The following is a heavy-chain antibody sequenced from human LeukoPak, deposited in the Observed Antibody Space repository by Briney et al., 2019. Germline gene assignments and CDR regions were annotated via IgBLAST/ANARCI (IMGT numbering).Heavy chain of an antibody. J-gene: IGHJ4*02. CDR3: ARGPFYYYDSSGYSPGYFDY. CDR1: GGTFSSYA. V-gene: IGHV1-69*13. Sequence: SVKVSCKASGGTFSSYAISRVRQAPGQGLEWMGGIIPIFGTANYAQKFQGRVTITADESTSTAYMELSSLRSEDTAVYYCARGPFYYYDSSGYSPGYFDYWGQGTLVTVSS. D-gene: IGHD3-22*01. CDR2: IIPIFGTA.